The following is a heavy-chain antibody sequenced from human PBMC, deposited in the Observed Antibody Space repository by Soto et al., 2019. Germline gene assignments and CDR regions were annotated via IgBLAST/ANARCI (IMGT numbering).Heavy chain of an antibody. CDR3: ARDYPGGSYYDY. CDR1: GFTFSGYW. D-gene: IGHD1-26*01. CDR2: INQDGSEK. V-gene: IGHV3-7*03. Sequence: GGSLRLSCAASGFTFSGYWMSWVRQAPGKGLEWVARINQDGSEKYYVDSVKGRFTISRDNAKNSLYLQMNSLRAEDTAVYYCARDYPGGSYYDYWGQGTLVTVSS. J-gene: IGHJ4*02.